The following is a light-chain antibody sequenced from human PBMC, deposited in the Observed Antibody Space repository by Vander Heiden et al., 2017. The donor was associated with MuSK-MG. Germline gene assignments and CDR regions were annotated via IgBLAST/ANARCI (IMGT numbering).Light chain of an antibody. Sequence: DIVMTQSPDSLAVSLGERATINCKSSQSVLYSSNNKNYVAGYQQKPGQPPKLLIYWASTRESGVPDRFSGSGSGTDFTLTISSLQAEDVAVYYCQQYYSTLYTFGQGTKLEIK. J-gene: IGKJ2*01. CDR2: WAS. CDR1: QSVLYSSNNKNY. CDR3: QQYYSTLYT. V-gene: IGKV4-1*01.